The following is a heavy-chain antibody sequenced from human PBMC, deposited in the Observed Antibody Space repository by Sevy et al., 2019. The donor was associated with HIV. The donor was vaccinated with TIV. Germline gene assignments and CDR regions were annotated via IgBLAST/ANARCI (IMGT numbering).Heavy chain of an antibody. CDR3: ARRCGYCSGGSCYSLCAFDI. J-gene: IGHJ3*02. Sequence: GESLKISCKGSGYSFTSYWIGWVRQMPGKGLEWMGIIYPGDSDTRYSPSFQGQVTISADKSISTAYLQWSGLKASDTAMYYCARRCGYCSGGSCYSLCAFDIWGQGTMVTVSS. D-gene: IGHD2-15*01. V-gene: IGHV5-51*01. CDR1: GYSFTSYW. CDR2: IYPGDSDT.